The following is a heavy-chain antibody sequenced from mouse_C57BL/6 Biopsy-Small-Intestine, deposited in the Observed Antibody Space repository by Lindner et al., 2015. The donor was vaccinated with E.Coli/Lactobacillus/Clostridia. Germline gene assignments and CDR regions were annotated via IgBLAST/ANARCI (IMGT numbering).Heavy chain of an antibody. CDR2: IRSKSNNYAT. Sequence: VQLQESGGGLVQPKGSLKLSRAASGFSFNTYAMNWVRQAPGKGLEWVARIRSKSNNYATYYADSVKDRFTISRDDSESMLYLQMNNLKTEDTAMYYCVRQPYYGSSPYYAMDYWGQGTSVTVSS. CDR1: GFSFNTYA. J-gene: IGHJ4*01. V-gene: IGHV10-1*01. D-gene: IGHD1-1*01. CDR3: VRQPYYGSSPYYAMDY.